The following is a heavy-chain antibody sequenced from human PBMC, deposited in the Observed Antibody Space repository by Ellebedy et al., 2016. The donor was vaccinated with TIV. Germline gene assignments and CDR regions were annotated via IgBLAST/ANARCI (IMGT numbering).Heavy chain of an antibody. CDR2: IWYEGSYK. V-gene: IGHV3-33*01. D-gene: IGHD1-26*01. Sequence: PGGSLRLSCAASGSSFSSYGIHWVRQAPGKGIAWVPLIWYEGSYKYYGDSVKGRLTIYRDDSKNTVYLQMNSLRADDTAIYHCARGPLGGTPRAFDSWGQGTLVTVSS. J-gene: IGHJ4*02. CDR3: ARGPLGGTPRAFDS. CDR1: GSSFSSYG.